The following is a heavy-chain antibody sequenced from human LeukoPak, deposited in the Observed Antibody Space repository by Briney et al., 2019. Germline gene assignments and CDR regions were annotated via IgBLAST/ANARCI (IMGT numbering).Heavy chain of an antibody. CDR1: GGSISSGGYS. CDR2: IHSSGTA. D-gene: IGHD3-10*01. Sequence: SQTLSLTCSVSGGSISSGGYSWNWIRQPPGKGLEWIGYIHSSGTAYYNPSLKSRVTISLDRSKNQFSLKLSSVTAADTAVYYCARRKPMVRGVPQLFDLWGRGTLVTVSS. V-gene: IGHV4-30-2*01. J-gene: IGHJ2*01. CDR3: ARRKPMVRGVPQLFDL.